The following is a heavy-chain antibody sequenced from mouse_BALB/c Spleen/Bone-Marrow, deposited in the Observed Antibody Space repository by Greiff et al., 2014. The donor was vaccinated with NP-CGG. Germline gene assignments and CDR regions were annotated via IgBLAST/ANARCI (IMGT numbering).Heavy chain of an antibody. V-gene: IGHV5-4*02. D-gene: IGHD2-4*01. CDR2: ISDGGSYT. CDR3: ARVSYDYFDY. CDR1: GFTFSDYY. J-gene: IGHJ2*01. Sequence: EVQLVESGGGLVKPGGSLKLSCAASGFTFSDYYMYWVRRTPEKRLEWVATISDGGSYTYYPDSVKGRFTISRDNAKNNLYLQMSSLKSEDTAMYYCARVSYDYFDYWGQGTTLTVSS.